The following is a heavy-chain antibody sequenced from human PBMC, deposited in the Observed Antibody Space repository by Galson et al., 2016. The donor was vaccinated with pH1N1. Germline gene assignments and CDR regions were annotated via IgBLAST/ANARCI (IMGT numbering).Heavy chain of an antibody. V-gene: IGHV1-46*03. CDR1: GYIFTRDY. CDR2: IDPSNGGT. Sequence: SVKVSCKASGYIFTRDYFHWVRQAPGQGLEWMGVIDPSNGGTTFAQKFQGLVTMTRDMSTSTVYMEVSGLKSDDTAVYYCIRDLGRLRDFWGQGTLVTVSS. CDR3: IRDLGRLRDF. D-gene: IGHD7-27*01. J-gene: IGHJ4*02.